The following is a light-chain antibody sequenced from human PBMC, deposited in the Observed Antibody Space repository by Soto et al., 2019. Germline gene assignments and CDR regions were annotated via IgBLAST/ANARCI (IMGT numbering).Light chain of an antibody. Sequence: QSVLTQPPSVSGAPGQRITISCTGSSSNIGADFDVYWYQQLPGAAPKLLIDGNTNRPSGVPDRFSGSKSGTSASLAITGLQAEDEADYYCQSYDRSLTGVFGTGTKLTVL. CDR1: SSNIGADFD. CDR3: QSYDRSLTGV. J-gene: IGLJ1*01. V-gene: IGLV1-40*01. CDR2: GNT.